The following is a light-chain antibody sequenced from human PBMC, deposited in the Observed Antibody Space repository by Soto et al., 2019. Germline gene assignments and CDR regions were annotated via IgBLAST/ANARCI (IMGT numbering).Light chain of an antibody. CDR3: QQFNSYPLT. Sequence: DIQLTQSPSFLSASVGDRVTITCRASQGISSYLAWYQQKPGKAPKFLLYAASTLQSGVPSRFSGSGSGTEFTLTISSLQPEDFATYSCQQFNSYPLTFGGGTKVEIK. J-gene: IGKJ4*01. V-gene: IGKV1-9*01. CDR1: QGISSY. CDR2: AAS.